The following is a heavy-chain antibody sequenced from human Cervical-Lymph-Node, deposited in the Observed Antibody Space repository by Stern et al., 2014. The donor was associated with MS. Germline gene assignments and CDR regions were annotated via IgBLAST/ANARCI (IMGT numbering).Heavy chain of an antibody. CDR1: GDTFSISS. CDR2: ITPMSGTP. V-gene: IGHV1-69*01. D-gene: IGHD6-13*01. CDR3: TIDQGGIAAY. Sequence: VQLEQSGAVVKKPGSSVKVSCRTSGDTFSISSISWVRHAPGQGLEWMGVITPMSGTPNYARKFQGSDATTADESTSTAYMELSTLISEDTATYFCTIDQGGIAAYWGQGTLVTVSS. J-gene: IGHJ4*02.